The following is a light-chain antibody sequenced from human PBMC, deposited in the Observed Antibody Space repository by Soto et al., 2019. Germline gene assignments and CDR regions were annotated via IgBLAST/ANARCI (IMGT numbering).Light chain of an antibody. CDR1: QSIRSR. Sequence: DIQLTQSPSIVSASLLERGTMXCRASQSIRSRLAWFQQKPGKAPKLLIYDASSLESGVPQRFSGSGSGTEFTLTISSLQPDDFATYYCQQHNSYSPTFGQGTKVDIK. CDR3: QQHNSYSPT. CDR2: DAS. J-gene: IGKJ1*01. V-gene: IGKV1-5*01.